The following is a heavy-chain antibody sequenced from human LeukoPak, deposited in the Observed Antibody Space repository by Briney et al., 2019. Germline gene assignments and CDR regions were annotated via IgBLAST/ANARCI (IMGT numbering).Heavy chain of an antibody. Sequence: VASVKVSCKASGYTFTGYYMHWVRQAPRQGLEWMGYIYPNSGATKYAQKFQGRVTMTRDTSISTAYMELSGLGSDDTAVYYCGTLLSNGPFDYWGQGSLVTVSS. CDR3: GTLLSNGPFDY. CDR1: GYTFTGYY. V-gene: IGHV1-2*02. CDR2: IYPNSGAT. J-gene: IGHJ4*02.